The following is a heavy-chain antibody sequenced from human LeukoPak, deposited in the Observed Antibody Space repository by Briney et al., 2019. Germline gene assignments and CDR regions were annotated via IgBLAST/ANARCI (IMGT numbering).Heavy chain of an antibody. CDR1: GGTFSSYA. D-gene: IGHD3-22*01. CDR2: IIPIFGTA. CDR3: ARVKYYDSSGYYRNGDYFDY. V-gene: IGHV1-69*06. Sequence: ASVTVSFKASGGTFSSYAISWVRQAPGQGLEWMGGIIPIFGTANYAQKFQGRVTITADKSTSTAYMELSSLRSEDTAVYYCARVKYYDSSGYYRNGDYFDYWGQGTLVTVSS. J-gene: IGHJ4*02.